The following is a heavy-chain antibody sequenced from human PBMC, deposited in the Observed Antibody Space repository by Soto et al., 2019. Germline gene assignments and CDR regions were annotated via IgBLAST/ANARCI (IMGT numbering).Heavy chain of an antibody. D-gene: IGHD2-8*01. V-gene: IGHV1-46*01. J-gene: IGHJ1*01. CDR3: VRGYCTTTTCSGYFQH. CDR2: IHPSGDT. CDR1: GYKFTTYF. Sequence: QVQLVQSGAEVKKPGASVKVACKASGYKFTTYFIHWVRQAPGQGLEWMGMIHPSGDTGYGQKFRGRVTMTIDTSTTTAYMELRNLTSEDTAIYFSVRGYCTTTTCSGYFQHWGQGHLVTVSS.